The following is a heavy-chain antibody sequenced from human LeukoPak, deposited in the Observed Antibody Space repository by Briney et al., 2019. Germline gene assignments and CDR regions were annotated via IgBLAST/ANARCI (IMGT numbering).Heavy chain of an antibody. CDR3: ARGRIAAARQFDY. CDR1: GGSISSYY. V-gene: IGHV4-59*01. D-gene: IGHD6-13*01. CDR2: IYYSGST. J-gene: IGHJ4*02. Sequence: SETLSLTCTVSGGSISSYYWGWIRQPPGKGLEWIGYIYYSGSTNYNPSLKSRVTISVDTSKNQFSLKLSSVTAADTAVYYCARGRIAAARQFDYWGQGTLVTVSS.